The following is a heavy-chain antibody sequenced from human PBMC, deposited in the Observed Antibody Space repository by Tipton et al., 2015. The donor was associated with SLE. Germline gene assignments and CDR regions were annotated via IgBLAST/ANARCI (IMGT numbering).Heavy chain of an antibody. Sequence: QLVQSGAEVKKPGASVKVSCKASGYTFTSYGISWVRQAPGQGLEWMGWISAYNGNTNYAQKLQGRVTMTTDTSTSTAYMELRSLRSDDTAVYYCARVGYSNYYYYYYGMDVWGQGTTVTVSS. CDR2: ISAYNGNT. V-gene: IGHV1-18*01. J-gene: IGHJ6*02. CDR3: ARVGYSNYYYYYYGMDV. D-gene: IGHD4-11*01. CDR1: GYTFTSYG.